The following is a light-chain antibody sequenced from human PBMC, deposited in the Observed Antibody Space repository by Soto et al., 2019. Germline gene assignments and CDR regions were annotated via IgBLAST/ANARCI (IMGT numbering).Light chain of an antibody. CDR3: LQKDFYPFT. CDR2: AAS. CDR1: QGIRND. J-gene: IGKJ3*01. V-gene: IGKV1-6*01. Sequence: AIPMTQSPSSLSASVGDRVTITCRASQGIRNDLDWFQQKPGKAPKLLIYAASNLQSGVPARFSGSGSGTDFTLTISSLHPEDFATYYCLQKDFYPFTFGPGTKVDIK.